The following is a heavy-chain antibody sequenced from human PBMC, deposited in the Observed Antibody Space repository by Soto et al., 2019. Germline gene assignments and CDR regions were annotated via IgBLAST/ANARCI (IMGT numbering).Heavy chain of an antibody. V-gene: IGHV1-69*02. CDR3: ARVREEYCSSSRCRNWCGP. J-gene: IGHJ5*02. CDR1: GGTFSSYT. Sequence: QVQVVQSGAEVKKPGSSVKVSCKASGGTFSSYTINWVRQAPGQGLEWMGRIIPILGIINYAQNFQGRVTITADNSTSTAYMELRSLRSEDTAVYYCARVREEYCSSSRCRNWCGPWGQGTLVTVSS. CDR2: IIPILGII. D-gene: IGHD2-2*01.